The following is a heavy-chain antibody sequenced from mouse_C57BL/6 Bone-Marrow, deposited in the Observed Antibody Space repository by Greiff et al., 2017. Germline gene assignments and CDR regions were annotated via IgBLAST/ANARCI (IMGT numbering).Heavy chain of an antibody. J-gene: IGHJ1*03. Sequence: QVQLKQSGAELVRPGASVTLSCKASGYTFTDYEMHWVKQTPVHGLEWIGAIDPETGGTAYNQKFKGKAILTADKSSSTAYMELRSLTSEDSAVYYCTRTTVVAWYFDVWGTGTTVTVSS. D-gene: IGHD1-1*01. CDR2: IDPETGGT. CDR1: GYTFTDYE. V-gene: IGHV1-15*01. CDR3: TRTTVVAWYFDV.